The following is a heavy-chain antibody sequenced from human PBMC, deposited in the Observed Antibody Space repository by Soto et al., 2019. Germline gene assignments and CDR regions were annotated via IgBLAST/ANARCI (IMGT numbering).Heavy chain of an antibody. CDR1: GYTFTSYA. J-gene: IGHJ6*02. CDR2: INAGNGNT. Sequence: ASVKVSCKASGYTFTSYAMHWVRQAPGQRLECMGWINAGNGNTKYSQKFQGRVTITRDTSSSTVYMELSSLRSEDTAVYDCARDSPHMDVWGQGTTVTVSS. V-gene: IGHV1-3*01. CDR3: ARDSPHMDV.